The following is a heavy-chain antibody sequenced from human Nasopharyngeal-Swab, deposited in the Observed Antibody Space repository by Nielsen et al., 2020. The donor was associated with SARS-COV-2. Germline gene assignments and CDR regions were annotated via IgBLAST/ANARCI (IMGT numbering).Heavy chain of an antibody. V-gene: IGHV3-23*01. D-gene: IGHD3-16*01. CDR1: GFTFRTQA. Sequence: GESLKISCAASGFTFRTQAMTWVRQAPGKGLDWVSLIRGRGGSPYYADSVKGRFTISRDDSKSTLYLQMNSLRAEDTAVYYCAKDGGAYFDSWGQGTLVTVSS. CDR3: AKDGGAYFDS. CDR2: IRGRGGSP. J-gene: IGHJ4*02.